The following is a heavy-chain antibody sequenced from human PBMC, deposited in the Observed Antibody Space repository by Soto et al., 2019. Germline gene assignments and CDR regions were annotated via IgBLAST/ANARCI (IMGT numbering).Heavy chain of an antibody. CDR2: IDTAGDT. D-gene: IGHD1-1*01. Sequence: GGSLRLSCAASGFTFSSYDMHWVRQATGKGLEWVSAIDTAGDTYYPGSLKCRFTISRENAKNTLYLQMNSLRARDTAVYYCARGLDFNYYMDVWGKGTTVTVSS. CDR3: ARGLDFNYYMDV. J-gene: IGHJ6*03. CDR1: GFTFSSYD. V-gene: IGHV3-13*01.